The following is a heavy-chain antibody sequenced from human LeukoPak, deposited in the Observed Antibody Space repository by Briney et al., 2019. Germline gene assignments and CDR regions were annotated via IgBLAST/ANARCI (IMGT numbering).Heavy chain of an antibody. D-gene: IGHD3-22*01. J-gene: IGHJ4*02. CDR3: ARNAGYSDLNY. CDR2: IYRSGAI. CDR1: GDSFSSNNY. V-gene: IGHV4/OR15-8*01. Sequence: ETLSLTCTVSGDSFSSNNYWTWVRQPPGKGLEWIGEIYRSGAINYNPSLRSRVTVSLDKSKNQFSLRLNSVTAADTAIYYCARNAGYSDLNYWGQGVLVTVSS.